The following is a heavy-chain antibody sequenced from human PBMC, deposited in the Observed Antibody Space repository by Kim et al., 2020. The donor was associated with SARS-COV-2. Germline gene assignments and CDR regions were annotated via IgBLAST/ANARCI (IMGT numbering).Heavy chain of an antibody. CDR2: MNPNSGST. CDR3: ARGGPSGSYSSYYGMDV. J-gene: IGHJ6*02. V-gene: IGHV1-8*01. Sequence: ASVKVSCKASGYTFTSYDINWVRQATGQGLEWMGWMNPNSGSTGYAQKFQGRVTMTRNTSISTAYMELSSLRSEDTAVYYCARGGPSGSYSSYYGMDVWGQGTTVTVSS. CDR1: GYTFTSYD. D-gene: IGHD1-26*01.